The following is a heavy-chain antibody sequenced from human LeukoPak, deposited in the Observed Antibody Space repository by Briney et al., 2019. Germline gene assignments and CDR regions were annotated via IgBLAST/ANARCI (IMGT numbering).Heavy chain of an antibody. D-gene: IGHD5-24*01. CDR1: GGTFSGYY. CDR2: IYYSGST. CDR3: ARSMATIFRRSGAFDI. J-gene: IGHJ3*02. V-gene: IGHV4-59*01. Sequence: SESLCLTCAVYGGTFSGYYWSWIRQPPGKGLEWIGYIYYSGSTNYNPSLKSRVTISVDTSKNQSSLKLSSVTAADTAVYYCARSMATIFRRSGAFDIWGQGTMVTVSS.